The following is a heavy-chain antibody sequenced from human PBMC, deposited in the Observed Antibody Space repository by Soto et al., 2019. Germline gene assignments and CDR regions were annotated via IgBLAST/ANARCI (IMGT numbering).Heavy chain of an antibody. CDR3: ARSGHIVVVPAAISRYYFDY. D-gene: IGHD2-2*02. CDR2: IYYSGST. CDR1: GGSISSGGYY. J-gene: IGHJ4*02. V-gene: IGHV4-31*03. Sequence: QVQLQESGPGLVKPSQTLSLTCTVSGGSISSGGYYWSWIRQHPGKGLEWIGYIYYSGSTYYNPSLKSRVTISVDTSKNQFSLKLSSVTAADTAVYYCARSGHIVVVPAAISRYYFDYWGQGTLVTVSS.